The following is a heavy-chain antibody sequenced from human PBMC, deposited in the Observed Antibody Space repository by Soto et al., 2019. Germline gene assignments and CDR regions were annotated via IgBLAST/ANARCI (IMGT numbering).Heavy chain of an antibody. D-gene: IGHD3-3*01. CDR2: ISTSSSYI. J-gene: IGHJ6*02. CDR3: ATDSWSSYPGIDV. CDR1: GFTFSDYY. Sequence: GVSLRLSCAASGFTFSDYYMSWIRQAPGKGLEWVSYISTSSSYINYADAVKGRFTISRDNAKNSLYLQMNSLRAEDTAVYYCATDSWSSYPGIDVWGQGTMGTVSS. V-gene: IGHV3-11*03.